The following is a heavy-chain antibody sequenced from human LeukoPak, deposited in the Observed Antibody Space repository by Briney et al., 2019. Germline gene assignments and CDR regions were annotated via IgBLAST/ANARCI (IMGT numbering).Heavy chain of an antibody. CDR3: ARDQRNDFWSGYYPYYYYYYMDV. CDR2: IKQDGSEK. D-gene: IGHD3-3*01. V-gene: IGHV3-7*01. CDR1: GFTFSSYW. Sequence: GGSLRLSCAASGFTFSSYWMSWVRQAPGKGLEWVANIKQDGSEKYYVDSVKGRFTISRDNAENSLYLQMNSLRAEDTAVYYCARDQRNDFWSGYYPYYYYYYMDVWGKGTTVTVSS. J-gene: IGHJ6*03.